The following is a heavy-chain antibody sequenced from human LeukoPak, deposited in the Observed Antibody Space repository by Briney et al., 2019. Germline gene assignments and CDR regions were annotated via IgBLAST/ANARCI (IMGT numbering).Heavy chain of an antibody. CDR3: ARRGGSGRSFDY. CDR1: GASVSSGGYY. D-gene: IGHD3-10*01. CDR2: IYYSGST. V-gene: IGHV4-61*08. Sequence: PSETLSLTCTVSGASVSSGGYYWSWLRQLPGKGLEWIGYIYYSGSTNYNPSLKSRVTISVDTSKNQFSLKVSSVTAADTAVYYCARRGGSGRSFDYWGQGTLVTVSS. J-gene: IGHJ4*02.